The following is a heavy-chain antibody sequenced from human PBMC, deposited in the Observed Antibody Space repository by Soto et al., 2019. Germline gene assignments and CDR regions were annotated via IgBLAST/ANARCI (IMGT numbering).Heavy chain of an antibody. CDR3: ARGRYGMDV. CDR2: IYYRGST. J-gene: IGHJ6*01. V-gene: IGHV4-59*01. Sequence: SETLAVACTFSGGSISSYHWSWIRQPPGKGLEWIGYIYYRGSTNYNPSLKSRVTISVDTSNNQFSLKLSSVTAADTAVYYCARGRYGMDVWGQGTTVTVSS. CDR1: GGSISSYH.